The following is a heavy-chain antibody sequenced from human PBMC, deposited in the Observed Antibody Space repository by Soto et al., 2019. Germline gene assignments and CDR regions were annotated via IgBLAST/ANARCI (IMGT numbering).Heavy chain of an antibody. D-gene: IGHD3-22*01. J-gene: IGHJ5*02. CDR3: ARDRPDYYYDSSVFDP. V-gene: IGHV4-4*02. CDR1: GGSISSSNR. Sequence: PSETLSLTCAVSGGSISSSNRWSWVRQPPGKGLEWTGEIYHSGSTNYNPSLKSRVTISVDKSKNQFSLKLSSVTAAGTAVYYCARDRPDYYYDSSVFDPWGQGTLGTVSS. CDR2: IYHSGST.